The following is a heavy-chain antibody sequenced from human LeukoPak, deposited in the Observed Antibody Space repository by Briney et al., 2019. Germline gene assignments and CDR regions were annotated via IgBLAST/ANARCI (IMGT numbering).Heavy chain of an antibody. D-gene: IGHD5-12*01. V-gene: IGHV3-30*02. Sequence: PGGSLRLSCAASGFTFSSYGMHWVRQAPGKGLEWVAFIRYDGSNKYYADSVKGRFTISRDNSKNTLYLQMNSLRAEDTAVYYRAKDPPLGGYDFGPDYWGQGTLVTVSS. CDR3: AKDPPLGGYDFGPDY. J-gene: IGHJ4*02. CDR2: IRYDGSNK. CDR1: GFTFSSYG.